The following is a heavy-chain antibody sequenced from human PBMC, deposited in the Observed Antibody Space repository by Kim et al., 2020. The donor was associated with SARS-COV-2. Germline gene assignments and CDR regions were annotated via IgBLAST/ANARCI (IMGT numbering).Heavy chain of an antibody. V-gene: IGHV4-39*07. J-gene: IGHJ4*02. CDR3: ARDLAHYYDSSGYFGEFGY. CDR1: GGSISSSSYY. CDR2: IYYSGST. D-gene: IGHD3-22*01. Sequence: SETLSLTCTVSGGSISSSSYYWGWIRQPPGKGLEWIGSIYYSGSTYYNPSLKSRVTISVDTSKNQFSLKLSSVTAADTAVYYCARDLAHYYDSSGYFGEFGYWGQGTLVTVSS.